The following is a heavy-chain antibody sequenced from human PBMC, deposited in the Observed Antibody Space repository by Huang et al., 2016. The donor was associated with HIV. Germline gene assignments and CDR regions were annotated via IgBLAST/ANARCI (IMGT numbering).Heavy chain of an antibody. V-gene: IGHV1-24*01. Sequence: QVQLVESGAELKKPGASVRVSCKVSGYTVSELSLHWVRQAPEKGIEWMGGFDPEEGETIDAQRLQGRGTMTEDTSTDTAYMELSSLRPEDTAVYYWATSTPDVGAGVLRSAFDIWGQGTMVTVSS. CDR1: GYTVSELS. D-gene: IGHD2-15*01. CDR3: ATSTPDVGAGVLRSAFDI. J-gene: IGHJ3*02. CDR2: FDPEEGET.